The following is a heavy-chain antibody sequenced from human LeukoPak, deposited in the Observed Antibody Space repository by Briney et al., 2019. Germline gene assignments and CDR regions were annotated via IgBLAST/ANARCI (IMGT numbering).Heavy chain of an antibody. D-gene: IGHD6-19*01. CDR1: GCTFSSFG. CDR3: ARYSSGFLDS. CDR2: IWSDGSNK. J-gene: IGHJ4*02. Sequence: GGSLRLSCAASGCTFSSFGMHWVRQAPGKGLEWVAVIWSDGSNKYYADSVKGRSTISRDNSKNTLYLQMNSLRAEDTAVYYCARYSSGFLDSWGQGTLVTVSS. V-gene: IGHV3-33*01.